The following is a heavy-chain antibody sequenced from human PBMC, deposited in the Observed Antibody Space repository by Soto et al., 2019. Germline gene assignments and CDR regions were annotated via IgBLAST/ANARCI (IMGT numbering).Heavy chain of an antibody. CDR3: ARTPHMKWLRSRLYYFDY. Sequence: SETLSLICAVYGWSFSGYYWSWIRQPPGKGLEWIGEINHSGSTNYNPSLKSRVTISVDTSKNQFSLKLSSVTAADTAVYYCARTPHMKWLRSRLYYFDYWGQGTLVTVSS. CDR2: INHSGST. CDR1: GWSFSGYY. J-gene: IGHJ4*02. V-gene: IGHV4-34*01. D-gene: IGHD5-12*01.